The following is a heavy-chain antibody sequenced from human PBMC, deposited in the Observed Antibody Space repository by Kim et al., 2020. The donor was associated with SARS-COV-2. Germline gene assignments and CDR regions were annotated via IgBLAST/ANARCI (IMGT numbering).Heavy chain of an antibody. Sequence: GGSLRLSCAASGFIFTTYAMNWVRQAPGKGLQWVSAVRASGHNTYYADSVKGRFTVSRDNSKNTLYLQMNSLRAEDTAVYYCAKGLSLGPYWGQGTLVTVSS. CDR3: AKGLSLGPY. J-gene: IGHJ4*02. V-gene: IGHV3-23*01. CDR1: GFIFTTYA. D-gene: IGHD3-16*01. CDR2: VRASGHNT.